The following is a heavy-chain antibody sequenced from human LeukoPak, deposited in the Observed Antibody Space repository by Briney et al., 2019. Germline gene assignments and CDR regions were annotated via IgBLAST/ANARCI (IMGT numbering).Heavy chain of an antibody. CDR2: IIPIFGTA. J-gene: IGHJ4*02. D-gene: IGHD2-8*01. Sequence: ASVKVSCKASGGTFSSYAISWVRQAPGQGLEWMGGIIPIFGTANYAQKFQGRVTITADESTSTAYMELSSLRSEDTAVYYRARDEGYCTNGVCSYFDYWGQGTLVTVSS. CDR3: ARDEGYCTNGVCSYFDY. CDR1: GGTFSSYA. V-gene: IGHV1-69*13.